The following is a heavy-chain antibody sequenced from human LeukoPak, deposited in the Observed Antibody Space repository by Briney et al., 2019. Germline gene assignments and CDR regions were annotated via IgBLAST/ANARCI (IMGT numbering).Heavy chain of an antibody. D-gene: IGHD2-2*01. CDR3: ARGIVVVPAAIDLPYYFDY. J-gene: IGHJ4*02. CDR1: GFTFSSYS. V-gene: IGHV3-21*01. Sequence: GGSLRLSCAASGFTFSSYSMNWVRQAPGMGLEWVSSISSSSSYIYYADSVKGRFTISRDNAKNSLYLQMNSLRAGDTAVYYCARGIVVVPAAIDLPYYFDYWGQGTLVTISS. CDR2: ISSSSSYI.